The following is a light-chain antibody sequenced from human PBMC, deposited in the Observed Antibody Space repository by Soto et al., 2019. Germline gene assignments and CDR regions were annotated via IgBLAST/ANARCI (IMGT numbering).Light chain of an antibody. CDR2: WAS. CDR3: QQYYTTQWT. Sequence: DIVMIQSPDSLAVSLGERATINCKSSQSVLYSSNNKNYLAWYQQKPRQPPKLLISWASTRESGVPDRFSGSGSATDVTLTISSLQAEDVAVYYGQQYYTTQWTFGHRTNVEIK. V-gene: IGKV4-1*01. CDR1: QSVLYSSNNKNY. J-gene: IGKJ1*01.